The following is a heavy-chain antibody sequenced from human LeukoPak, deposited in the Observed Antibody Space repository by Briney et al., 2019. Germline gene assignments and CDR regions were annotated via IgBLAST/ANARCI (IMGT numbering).Heavy chain of an antibody. V-gene: IGHV3-23*01. CDR2: ISGSGGST. D-gene: IGHD3-10*01. Sequence: GGSLRLSCAASGFTFSSYAMSWVRQAPGKGLEWVSAISGSGGSTYYADSVKGRFTISRDNAKNSLYLQMNSLRAEDTAVYYCAMVRGVVDYWGQGTLVTVSS. CDR3: AMVRGVVDY. CDR1: GFTFSSYA. J-gene: IGHJ4*02.